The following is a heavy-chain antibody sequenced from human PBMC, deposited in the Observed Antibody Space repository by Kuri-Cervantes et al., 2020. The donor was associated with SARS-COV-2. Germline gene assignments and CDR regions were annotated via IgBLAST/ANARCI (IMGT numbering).Heavy chain of an antibody. J-gene: IGHJ3*02. D-gene: IGHD3-10*01. CDR3: ARSVLLWFGEEQDAFDI. CDR1: GGSISSYY. Sequence: SETLPLTCTVSGGSISSYYWSWIRQPPGKGLEWIGYIYYSGSTNYNPSLKSRVTISVDTSKNQFSLKLSSVTAADTAVYYCARSVLLWFGEEQDAFDIWGQGTMVTVSS. V-gene: IGHV4-59*12. CDR2: IYYSGST.